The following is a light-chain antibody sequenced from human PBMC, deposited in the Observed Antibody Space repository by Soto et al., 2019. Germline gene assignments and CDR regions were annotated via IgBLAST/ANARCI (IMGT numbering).Light chain of an antibody. Sequence: QSVLTQPPSVSGAPGQRVTISCTGSSSNIGAGYDVHWYQQLPGTAPKLLIYGNSNRPSGVPDRFSGSKSGTSATLGITGLQTGDEADYYCGTWDNSLSVVFGGGTKVTVL. V-gene: IGLV1-40*01. CDR2: GNS. CDR1: SSNIGAGYD. J-gene: IGLJ2*01. CDR3: GTWDNSLSVV.